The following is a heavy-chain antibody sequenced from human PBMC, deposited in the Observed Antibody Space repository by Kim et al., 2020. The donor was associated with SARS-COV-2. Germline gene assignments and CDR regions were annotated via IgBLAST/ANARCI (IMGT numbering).Heavy chain of an antibody. V-gene: IGHV4-4*02. CDR3: ARDAERYYYGSGSPSGWFDP. Sequence: SETLSLTCAVSGGSISSSNWWSWVRQPPGKGLEWIGEIYHSGSTNYNPSLKSRVTISVDKSKNQFSLKLSSVTAADTAVYYCARDAERYYYGSGSPSGWFDPWGQGTLVTVSS. D-gene: IGHD3-10*01. CDR2: IYHSGST. J-gene: IGHJ5*02. CDR1: GGSISSSNW.